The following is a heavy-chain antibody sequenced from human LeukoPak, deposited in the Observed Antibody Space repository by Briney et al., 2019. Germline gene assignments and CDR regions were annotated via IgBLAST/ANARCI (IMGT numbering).Heavy chain of an antibody. V-gene: IGHV3-23*01. CDR3: AQDLRVIVVMYYMDV. D-gene: IGHD2-2*01. CDR1: GFTFSNYA. J-gene: IGHJ6*03. CDR2: ISGSGGST. Sequence: GGSLRLSCAASGFTFSNYAMSWVRQAPGKGLEWVSAISGSGGSTYYADSVKGRFTISRDNSKNTLSLQMNSLRAGDTAVYYCAQDLRVIVVMYYMDVWGKGTTVTVPS.